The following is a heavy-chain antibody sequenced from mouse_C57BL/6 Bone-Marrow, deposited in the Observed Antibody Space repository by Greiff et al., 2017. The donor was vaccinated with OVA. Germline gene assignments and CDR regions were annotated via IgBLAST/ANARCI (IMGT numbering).Heavy chain of an antibody. D-gene: IGHD4-1*01. V-gene: IGHV1-50*01. J-gene: IGHJ4*01. CDR3: ARRLGDYAMDY. Sequence: QVQLQQPGAELVKPGASVKLSCKASGYTFTSYWMQWVKQRPGQGLEWIGEIDPSDSYTNYNQKFKGKATLTVDPSSRTAYMQLSSLTSEDSAVYYCARRLGDYAMDYWGQGTSVTVSS. CDR1: GYTFTSYW. CDR2: IDPSDSYT.